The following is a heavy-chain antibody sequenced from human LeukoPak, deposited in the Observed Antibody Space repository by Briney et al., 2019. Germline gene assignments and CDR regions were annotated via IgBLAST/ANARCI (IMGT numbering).Heavy chain of an antibody. CDR1: GFTFSSYA. CDR3: AKSPGAYCTGGSCYIDY. Sequence: PGGSLRLSCAASGFTFSSYAMSWVRQAPGKGLEWVSAISGSGGSTYYADSVKGRLSISRDNSKNTLYLQMNSLRAEDTAVYYCAKSPGAYCTGGSCYIDYWGQGTLVTVSS. V-gene: IGHV3-23*01. D-gene: IGHD2-15*01. J-gene: IGHJ4*02. CDR2: ISGSGGST.